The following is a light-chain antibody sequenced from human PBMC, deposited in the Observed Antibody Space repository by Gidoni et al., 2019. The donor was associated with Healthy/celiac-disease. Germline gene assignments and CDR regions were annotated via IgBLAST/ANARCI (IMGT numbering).Light chain of an antibody. J-gene: IGLJ1*01. CDR2: EVS. CDR3: SSYTSSSTSPYV. Sequence: QSALTQPASVSGSPGQSIPISCTGPSSDVGGYNYVSWYQQHPGKAPKLMIYEVSNRPSGVSNRFSGSKSGNTASLTISGLQAEDEADYYCSSYTSSSTSPYVFGTGTKVTVL. V-gene: IGLV2-14*01. CDR1: SSDVGGYNY.